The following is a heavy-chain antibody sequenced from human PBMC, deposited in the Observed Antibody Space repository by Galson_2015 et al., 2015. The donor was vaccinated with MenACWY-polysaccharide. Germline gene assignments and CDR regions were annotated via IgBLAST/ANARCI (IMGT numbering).Heavy chain of an antibody. Sequence: SLRLSCAASAFTFSRYGMHWVRQAPGKGLEWVTFIRNNRGNKYYADSVKGRFTISRDNSKNTLYLQMNSLRAEDTAVYYCAKDRDSSSSDPDYWGQGTLVTVSS. CDR2: IRNNRGNK. D-gene: IGHD6-6*01. J-gene: IGHJ4*02. CDR3: AKDRDSSSSDPDY. V-gene: IGHV3-30*02. CDR1: AFTFSRYG.